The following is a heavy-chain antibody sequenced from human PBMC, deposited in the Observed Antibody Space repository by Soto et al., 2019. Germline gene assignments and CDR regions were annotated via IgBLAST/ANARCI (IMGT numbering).Heavy chain of an antibody. CDR1: GYTFSSYG. CDR2: ISAYNGNT. CDR3: AFAYYYGSGSYYIGYGMDV. J-gene: IGHJ6*02. V-gene: IGHV1-18*01. Sequence: QVQLVQSGAEVKKPGASVKVSCKASGYTFSSYGISWVRQAPGQGLEWMGWISAYNGNTNYAQKLQGRVTMTTDTSTSTAYMELRSLRSDDTAVYYCAFAYYYGSGSYYIGYGMDVWGQGTTVTVSS. D-gene: IGHD3-10*01.